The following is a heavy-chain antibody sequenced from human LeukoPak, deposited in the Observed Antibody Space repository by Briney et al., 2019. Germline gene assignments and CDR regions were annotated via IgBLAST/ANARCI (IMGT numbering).Heavy chain of an antibody. CDR3: ACDLGLWSLDGAFDI. D-gene: IGHD4/OR15-4a*01. V-gene: IGHV4-39*07. J-gene: IGHJ3*02. CDR2: IYYSGTT. CDR1: GGSLSSSSYY. Sequence: PSETLSLTCTVSGGSLSSSSYYWGWIRQPPGKGLEWIGSIYYSGTTYHNPSLKRRVTRRVDKSKNQSSLKLSSVPTSDTAAYYCACDLGLWSLDGAFDIWGQGTVVTVSS.